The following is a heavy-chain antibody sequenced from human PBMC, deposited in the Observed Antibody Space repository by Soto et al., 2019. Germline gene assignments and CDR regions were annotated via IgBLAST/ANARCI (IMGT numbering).Heavy chain of an antibody. J-gene: IGHJ3*02. D-gene: IGHD3-9*01. CDR3: ANDRGLRYFDWLSLGAFDI. CDR2: ISGSGGST. Sequence: PGGSLRLSCAASGFTFSSYAMSWVRQAPGKGLEWVSAISGSGGSTYYAETVKGRITISRDNSKNKQYLQMNSLRAEDTVVYYCANDRGLRYFDWLSLGAFDIWGQGTMVTVSS. V-gene: IGHV3-23*01. CDR1: GFTFSSYA.